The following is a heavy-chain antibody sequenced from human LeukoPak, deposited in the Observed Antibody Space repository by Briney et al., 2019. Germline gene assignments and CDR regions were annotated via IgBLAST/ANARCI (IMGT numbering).Heavy chain of an antibody. J-gene: IGHJ3*02. Sequence: GGSLRLSCSASGFTFSSYAMHWGRQAPGKGLEYVSAISTNGGSTYYADSVKGRFTISRDNSKNTLYLQMSSLRAEDTAVYYCVKSLEGAFDIWGLGTMVTVSS. CDR2: ISTNGGST. CDR1: GFTFSSYA. V-gene: IGHV3-64D*08. CDR3: VKSLEGAFDI.